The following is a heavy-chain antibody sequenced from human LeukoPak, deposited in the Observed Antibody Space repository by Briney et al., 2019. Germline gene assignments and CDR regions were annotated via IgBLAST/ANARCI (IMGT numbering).Heavy chain of an antibody. CDR1: GLSLSSYW. V-gene: IGHV3-7*05. Sequence: GGSLRLSCAASGLSLSSYWMSWVRQAPRKGLEWVANIKRDGSEKYYVDSVKGRFTISRDNARNSLYLEMNSLRAEDTAVYYCARDSSPLYDSSGYCPLWGQGTLVTVSS. D-gene: IGHD3-22*01. J-gene: IGHJ4*02. CDR3: ARDSSPLYDSSGYCPL. CDR2: IKRDGSEK.